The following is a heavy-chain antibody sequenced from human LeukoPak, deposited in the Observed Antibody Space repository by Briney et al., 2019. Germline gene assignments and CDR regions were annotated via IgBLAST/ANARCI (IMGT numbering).Heavy chain of an antibody. CDR2: IIPIFGTA. J-gene: IGHJ5*02. V-gene: IGHV1-69*05. CDR1: GGTFSSYA. Sequence: ASVKVSCKASGGTFSSYAISWVRQAPGQGLEWMGGIIPIFGTANYAQKFQGRVTITTDESTSTAYMELSSLRSEDTAVYYCARGGPDIVVVPAASSPWPWFDPWGQGTLVTVSS. CDR3: ARGGPDIVVVPAASSPWPWFDP. D-gene: IGHD2-2*01.